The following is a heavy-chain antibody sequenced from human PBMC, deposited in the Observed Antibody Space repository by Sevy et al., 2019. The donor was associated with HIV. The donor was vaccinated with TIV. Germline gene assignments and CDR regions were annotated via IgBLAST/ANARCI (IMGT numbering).Heavy chain of an antibody. Sequence: ASVKVSCKTSGYTFTDYGIGWVRQAPGQGLEWGSWINPSDGNRNYGQRLQGRDTMTTETSTGTAYMELWRLRSDETAIYDCARDVNRNYYVDYWGAGTLVTISS. CDR2: INPSDGNR. CDR3: ARDVNRNYYVDY. J-gene: IGHJ4*02. D-gene: IGHD1-7*01. CDR1: GYTFTDYG. V-gene: IGHV1-18*01.